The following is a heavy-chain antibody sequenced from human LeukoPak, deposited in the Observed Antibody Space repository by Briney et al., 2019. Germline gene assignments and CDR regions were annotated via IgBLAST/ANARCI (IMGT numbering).Heavy chain of an antibody. V-gene: IGHV1-2*02. Sequence: GASVKVSCKASGYTFTGYYMHWVRQAPGQGLEWMGWINPNSGGTNYAQKFQGRVTMTRDTSISTAYMELSRLRSDDTAVYYCARTYCSSTSCHVSLDVWGKGTTVTVSS. CDR2: INPNSGGT. CDR3: ARTYCSSTSCHVSLDV. D-gene: IGHD2-2*01. CDR1: GYTFTGYY. J-gene: IGHJ6*04.